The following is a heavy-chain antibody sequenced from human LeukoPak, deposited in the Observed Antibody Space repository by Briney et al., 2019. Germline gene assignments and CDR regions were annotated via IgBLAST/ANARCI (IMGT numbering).Heavy chain of an antibody. J-gene: IGHJ4*02. CDR2: ISSSSSTI. Sequence: GGSLRLSCAASGFTFSSYSMNWVRQAPGKGLEWVSYISSSSSTIYYADSVKGRFTISRDNAKNTLYLQMNSLRAEDTAVYYCATIYYDSSGYYYYPTFDYWGQGTLVTVSS. V-gene: IGHV3-48*04. CDR1: GFTFSSYS. D-gene: IGHD3-22*01. CDR3: ATIYYDSSGYYYYPTFDY.